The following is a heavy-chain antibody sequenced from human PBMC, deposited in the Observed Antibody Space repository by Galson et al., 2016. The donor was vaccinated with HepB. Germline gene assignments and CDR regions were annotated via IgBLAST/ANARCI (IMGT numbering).Heavy chain of an antibody. CDR1: DYTFRRYG. CDR2: ISAYNGNT. CDR3: ARDAYDYVWGTYRAQAEIDY. V-gene: IGHV1-18*01. Sequence: SCKASDYTFRRYGITWVRQAPGQGLEWMGWISAYNGNTNYAQKVQGRVTMTTDTSTSTAYMELRSLRSDDTAVYYCARDAYDYVWGTYRAQAEIDYWGQGTLVTVSS. J-gene: IGHJ4*02. D-gene: IGHD3-16*02.